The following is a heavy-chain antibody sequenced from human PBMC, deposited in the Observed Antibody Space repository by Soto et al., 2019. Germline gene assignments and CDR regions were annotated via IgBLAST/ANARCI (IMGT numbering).Heavy chain of an antibody. CDR2: IYHSGST. Sequence: SETLALTCAVSGGSISSSNWWSWVRQPPGKGLEWIGEIYHSGSTNHNPSLKSRVTISVDKSKNQFSLKLSSVTAADTAVYYCARDKIVVVDYYYYGMDVWGQGTTVTVSS. D-gene: IGHD2-21*01. V-gene: IGHV4-4*02. J-gene: IGHJ6*02. CDR3: ARDKIVVVDYYYYGMDV. CDR1: GGSISSSNW.